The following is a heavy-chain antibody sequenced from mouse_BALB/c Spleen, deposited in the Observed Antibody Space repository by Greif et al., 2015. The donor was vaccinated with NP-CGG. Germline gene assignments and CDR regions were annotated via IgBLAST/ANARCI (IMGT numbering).Heavy chain of an antibody. CDR1: GFSLTGYG. V-gene: IGHV2-6-7*01. D-gene: IGHD2-4*01. CDR2: IWGDGST. J-gene: IGHJ4*01. Sequence: QVQLQQSGPGLVAPSQSLSITCTVSGFSLTGYGVNWVRQPLGKGLEWLGMIWGDGSTDYHSALKSRLSISKDNSKSXVFLKMNSLQTDDTARYYCARAYYDYEGALYYYAMDYWGQGTSVTVSS. CDR3: ARAYYDYEGALYYYAMDY.